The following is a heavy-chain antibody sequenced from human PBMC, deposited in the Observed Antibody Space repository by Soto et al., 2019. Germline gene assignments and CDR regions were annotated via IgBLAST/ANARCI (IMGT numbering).Heavy chain of an antibody. V-gene: IGHV3-21*01. J-gene: IGHJ5*02. CDR1: GFTVSSYS. CDR3: ARDLGPKQLRLAGRWFDP. Sequence: PGGSLRLSCAASGFTVSSYSMNWVRQAPGKGLEWVSSISSSSSYIYYADSVKGRFTISRDNAKNSLYLQMNSLRAEDTAVYYCARDLGPKQLRLAGRWFDPWGQGTLVTVSS. CDR2: ISSSSSYI. D-gene: IGHD6-13*01.